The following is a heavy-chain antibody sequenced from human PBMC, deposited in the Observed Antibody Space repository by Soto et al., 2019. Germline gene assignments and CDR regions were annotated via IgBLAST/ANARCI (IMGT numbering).Heavy chain of an antibody. J-gene: IGHJ6*02. CDR3: AGFTRMDIVDSMDRPDV. D-gene: IGHD5-12*01. CDR2: INLSGST. CDR1: GGSFSGYY. Sequence: SETLSLTCAVYGGSFSGYYWSWIRQPPGKGLEWSGEINLSGSTNYNPSLKSPVTISVDTSKNQFSLKLSSVTATDTAVYNCAGFTRMDIVDSMDRPDVWGQGTTVTVSS. V-gene: IGHV4-34*01.